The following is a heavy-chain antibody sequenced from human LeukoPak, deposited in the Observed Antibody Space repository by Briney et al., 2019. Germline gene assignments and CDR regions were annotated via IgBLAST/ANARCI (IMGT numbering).Heavy chain of an antibody. J-gene: IGHJ4*02. CDR1: GYTLTELS. Sequence: ASMKVSCKVSGYTLTELSMHWVRQAPGKGLEWMGGFDPEDGETIYAQKFQGRVTMTEDTSTDTAYMELSSLRSEDTAVYYCARSVVVPAAPGIYFDYWGQGTLVTVSS. V-gene: IGHV1-24*01. CDR3: ARSVVVPAAPGIYFDY. D-gene: IGHD2-2*01. CDR2: FDPEDGET.